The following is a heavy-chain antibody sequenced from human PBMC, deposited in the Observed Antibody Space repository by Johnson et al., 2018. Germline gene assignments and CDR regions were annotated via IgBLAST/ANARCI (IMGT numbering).Heavy chain of an antibody. CDR2: LNTDGSTT. Sequence: VQLQESGGGLVQPGGSLRLSCAASGFTFSNYWMHWVRQAPGKGLVWVSRLNTDGSTTNYADSVKGRFTIPRDNAKNALYLQMNSLRAEDTAWYYCPRDDNHDAGETDAFAIWGQGTMVTVSS. J-gene: IGHJ3*02. CDR1: GFTFSNYW. V-gene: IGHV3-74*01. D-gene: IGHD4-17*01. CDR3: PRDDNHDAGETDAFAI.